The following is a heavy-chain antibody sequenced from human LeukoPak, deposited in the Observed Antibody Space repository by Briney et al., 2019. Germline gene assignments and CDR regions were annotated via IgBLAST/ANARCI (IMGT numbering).Heavy chain of an antibody. CDR3: ARERTTVLDP. Sequence: PSGTLSLTCDVSGDSITSTWWSWIRQPPGKGLEWIGTIYYSGSTNYNPSLKSRVTISVDTSKNQFSLKLSSVTAADTAVYYCARERTTVLDPWGQGTLVTVSS. V-gene: IGHV4-4*02. J-gene: IGHJ5*02. CDR1: GDSITSTW. D-gene: IGHD4-17*01. CDR2: IYYSGST.